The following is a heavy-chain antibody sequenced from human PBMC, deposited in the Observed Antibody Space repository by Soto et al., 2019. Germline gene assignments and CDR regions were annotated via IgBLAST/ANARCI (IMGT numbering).Heavy chain of an antibody. CDR3: AREGYSSGGSCYSRTLDY. J-gene: IGHJ4*02. CDR1: GGSFSGYY. D-gene: IGHD2-15*01. CDR2: INHSGST. Sequence: PSETLSLTCAVYGGSFSGYYWSWIRQPPGKGLEWIGEINHSGSTNYNPSLKSRVTISVDTSKNQFSLKLSSVTAADTAVYYCAREGYSSGGSCYSRTLDYWGQGTLVTVSS. V-gene: IGHV4-34*01.